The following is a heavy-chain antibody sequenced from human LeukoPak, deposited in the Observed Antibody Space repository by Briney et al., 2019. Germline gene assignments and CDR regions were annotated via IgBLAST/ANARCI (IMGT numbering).Heavy chain of an antibody. CDR2: IRYDGSNK. Sequence: GGSLRLSCAASGFTFSSYGMHWVRQAPGKGLEWVAFIRYDGSNKYYADSVKGRFTTSRDNAKNSLYLQMNSLRAEDTALYYCATDRYSSGWYDYFDYWGQGTLVTVSS. D-gene: IGHD6-19*01. CDR3: ATDRYSSGWYDYFDY. V-gene: IGHV3-30*02. CDR1: GFTFSSYG. J-gene: IGHJ4*02.